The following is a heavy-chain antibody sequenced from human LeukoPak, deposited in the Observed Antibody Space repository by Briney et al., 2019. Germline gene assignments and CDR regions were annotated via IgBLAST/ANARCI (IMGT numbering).Heavy chain of an antibody. CDR3: ARGLRQGSAWSWGPKEKSYQYMDV. V-gene: IGHV4-34*01. J-gene: IGHJ6*04. Sequence: SETLSLTCANYGGPFSGFFWSWIRQPPGKGLEWIGEINHSGTTNYNPSLKSRVAISIDTSRNQFSLKLTSVTAADTAVYYCARGLRQGSAWSWGPKEKSYQYMDVWGTGTTVIVSS. D-gene: IGHD6-19*01. CDR1: GGPFSGFF. CDR2: INHSGTT.